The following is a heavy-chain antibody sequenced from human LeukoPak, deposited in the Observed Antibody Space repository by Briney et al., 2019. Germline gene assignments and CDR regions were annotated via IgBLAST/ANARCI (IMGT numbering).Heavy chain of an antibody. Sequence: GGSLRLSCAASGFTFSSHGMHWVRQAPGKGLEWVAVIWSDGSNKYYADSVQGRLTISRDDSKNTLYLQMNSLRAVDTAVYYCARDEVGIPVTTSYFQHWGQGTLVTVSS. CDR1: GFTFSSHG. J-gene: IGHJ1*01. CDR2: IWSDGSNK. CDR3: ARDEVGIPVTTSYFQH. D-gene: IGHD4-17*01. V-gene: IGHV3-33*01.